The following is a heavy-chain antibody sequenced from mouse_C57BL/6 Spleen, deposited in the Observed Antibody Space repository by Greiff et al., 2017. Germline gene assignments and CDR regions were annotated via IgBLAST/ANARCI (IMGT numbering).Heavy chain of an antibody. CDR2: IDPSDSYT. D-gene: IGHD2-1*01. CDR1: GYTFTSYW. CDR3: ARRGGGNHGNYAMDY. Sequence: QVQLQQPGAELVMPGASVKLSCKASGYTFTSYWMHWVKQRPGQGLEWIGEIDPSDSYTNYNQKFKGKSTLTVDKSSSTAYMQLSSLTSEDSAVYYCARRGGGNHGNYAMDYWGQGTSVTVSS. J-gene: IGHJ4*01. V-gene: IGHV1-69*01.